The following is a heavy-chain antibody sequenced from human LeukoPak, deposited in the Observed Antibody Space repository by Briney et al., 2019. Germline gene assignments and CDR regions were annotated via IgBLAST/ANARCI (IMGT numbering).Heavy chain of an antibody. CDR3: ARGGATPMVFRY. CDR2: TNRHGRT. CDR1: GGSFSDYY. Sequence: SETLSLTCAIYGGSFSDYYWSWIRQTPGKGLEWIVETNRHGRTNYSPSLKSRVSISVDTSKNQFSLTLTSVSAADTAVYYCARGGATPMVFRYWGQGTLVTVSS. J-gene: IGHJ4*02. D-gene: IGHD5-18*01. V-gene: IGHV4-34*01.